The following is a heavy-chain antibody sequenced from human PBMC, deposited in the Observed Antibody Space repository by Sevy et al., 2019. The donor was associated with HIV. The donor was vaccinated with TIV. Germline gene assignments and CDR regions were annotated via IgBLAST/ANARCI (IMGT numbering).Heavy chain of an antibody. CDR1: GFSFSSYG. Sequence: GGSLRLSCAASGFSFSSYGMHWVRQAPGKGLEWVALVWYDGSDKYYADSVKGRFTISRDNSKNTLYLQMYSLRVEDTAVYYCARDSGLQLFRYWGQGTLVTVSS. CDR3: ARDSGLQLFRY. CDR2: VWYDGSDK. J-gene: IGHJ4*02. V-gene: IGHV3-33*01. D-gene: IGHD1-1*01.